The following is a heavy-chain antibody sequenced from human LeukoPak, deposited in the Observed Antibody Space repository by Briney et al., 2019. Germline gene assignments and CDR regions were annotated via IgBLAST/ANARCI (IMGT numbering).Heavy chain of an antibody. J-gene: IGHJ4*02. V-gene: IGHV3-30*18. CDR1: GFSFISYG. CDR2: ISDDGRSK. D-gene: IGHD4-17*01. CDR3: AKRPSDYGDYVTYFDY. Sequence: GGSLRLSCAASGFSFISYGMHWVRQAPGKGLEWVGVISDDGRSKDYADSVKGRFTISRDNSKDTLYLQMNSLRAEDTAVYYCAKRPSDYGDYVTYFDYWGQGTLVTVSS.